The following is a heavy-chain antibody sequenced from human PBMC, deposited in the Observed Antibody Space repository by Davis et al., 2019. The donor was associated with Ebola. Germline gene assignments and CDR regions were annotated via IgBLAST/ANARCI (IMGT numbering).Heavy chain of an antibody. CDR3: AREGRIFGLDY. V-gene: IGHV4-4*02. J-gene: IGHJ4*02. CDR2: IYHGGIT. D-gene: IGHD3-3*01. Sequence: SETLSLTCAVSGDSVSSRNWWSWVRQSPGKGLEWIGEIYHGGITNYNPSLKSRVTISVDMSKNQFSLKLSSVTAADTAVYYCAREGRIFGLDYWGQGALVTVSS. CDR1: GDSVSSRNW.